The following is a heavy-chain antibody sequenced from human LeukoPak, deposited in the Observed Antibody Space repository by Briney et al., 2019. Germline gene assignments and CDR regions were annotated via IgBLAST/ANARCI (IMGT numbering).Heavy chain of an antibody. CDR2: IRSKAYGGTT. V-gene: IGHV3-49*04. CDR1: GFTFGDYA. J-gene: IGHJ4*02. Sequence: GGSLRLSCTASGFTFGDYAMSWVRQAPGKGLEWVGFIRSKAYGGTTEYAASVEGRFTISRDDYKSFAYLQMNSLKTEDTAVYYCAKDQPEGPLKLFDYWGQGALVTVSS. D-gene: IGHD4/OR15-4a*01. CDR3: AKDQPEGPLKLFDY.